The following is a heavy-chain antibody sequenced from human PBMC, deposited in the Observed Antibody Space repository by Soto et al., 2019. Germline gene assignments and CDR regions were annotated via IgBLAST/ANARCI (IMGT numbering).Heavy chain of an antibody. J-gene: IGHJ5*02. CDR2: INQDGSDK. Sequence: GGSLRLSCEASGFTFSYFWISWVRQAPGKGLEWVANINQDGSDKYYVDSVRGRFSISRDNAKNSLFLQMTSLRVEDTAMYYCVRNSPIGPRGSWGQGTLVTVSS. D-gene: IGHD3-22*01. V-gene: IGHV3-7*04. CDR1: GFTFSYFW. CDR3: VRNSPIGPRGS.